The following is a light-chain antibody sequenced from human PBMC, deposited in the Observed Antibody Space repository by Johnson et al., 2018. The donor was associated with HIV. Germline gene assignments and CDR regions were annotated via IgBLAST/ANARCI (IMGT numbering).Light chain of an antibody. V-gene: IGLV1-51*01. CDR1: SSNIGNNY. J-gene: IGLJ1*01. CDR2: DNN. Sequence: QSVLTQPPSVSAAPGQKVTISCSGSSSNIGNNYVSWYQQLPGTAPKLLIYDNNKRPSGIPDRFSGSKSGTSATLGLTGVQTGDEADYYCGTWDSSLSASFGTGTKVTVL. CDR3: GTWDSSLSAS.